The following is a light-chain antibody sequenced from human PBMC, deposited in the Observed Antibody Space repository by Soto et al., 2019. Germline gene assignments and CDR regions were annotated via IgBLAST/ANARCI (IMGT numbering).Light chain of an antibody. J-gene: IGKJ1*01. CDR1: QSVLYSSDNNNY. CDR3: QQYYSTPWT. CDR2: WAS. V-gene: IGKV4-1*01. Sequence: DIVMTQSPDSLAVSLGERASINCKSSQSVLYSSDNNNYLAWYQQKPGQPPKLLIYWASTQESGVPDRFSGSGSGTDFTLTISSLQAEDVAVYYCQQYYSTPWTFGQETKVEIK.